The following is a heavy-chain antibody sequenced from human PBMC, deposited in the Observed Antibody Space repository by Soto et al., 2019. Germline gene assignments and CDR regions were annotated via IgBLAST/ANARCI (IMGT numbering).Heavy chain of an antibody. CDR2: IYHSGST. CDR3: AGVPDY. V-gene: IGHV4-30-2*01. Sequence: TLSLTCAVSGGSINSGGYSWSWVRQPPGKGLEWIGYIYHSGSTYYNPSLKSRVTISVDRSKNQFSLNLSSVTAADTAVYYCAGVPDYWGQGTLVNVS. J-gene: IGHJ4*02. CDR1: GGSINSGGYS.